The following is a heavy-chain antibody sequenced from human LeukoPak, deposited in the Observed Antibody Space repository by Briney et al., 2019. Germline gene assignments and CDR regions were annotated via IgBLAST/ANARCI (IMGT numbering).Heavy chain of an antibody. J-gene: IGHJ2*01. Sequence: GGSLRLSCSASGFIFGAYAMHWVRQAPGKGLEYVSAISSNGGYTYNADSVKGRFTISRDNSKKTLHLQMSSLRAEDTAVYYCVKWTNYYFALWGRGTLVTVSS. CDR3: VKWTNYYFAL. D-gene: IGHD2-8*01. V-gene: IGHV3-64D*09. CDR1: GFIFGAYA. CDR2: ISSNGGYT.